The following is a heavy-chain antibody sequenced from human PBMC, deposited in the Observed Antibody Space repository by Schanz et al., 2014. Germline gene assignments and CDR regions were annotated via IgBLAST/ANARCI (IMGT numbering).Heavy chain of an antibody. CDR2: MSYDGSIK. CDR1: GFTFRDYY. J-gene: IGHJ4*02. V-gene: IGHV3-30*03. CDR3: ARANYRRKINFDY. Sequence: QVQLVESGGGLVKPGGSLRLSCAASGFTFRDYYMSWIRQAPGKGLEWVAAMSYDGSIKYYGDSVKGRFTISRDNSKNTLYLHMNTLRSEDTAVYYCARANYRRKINFDYWGRGTLVTVSS. D-gene: IGHD3-10*01.